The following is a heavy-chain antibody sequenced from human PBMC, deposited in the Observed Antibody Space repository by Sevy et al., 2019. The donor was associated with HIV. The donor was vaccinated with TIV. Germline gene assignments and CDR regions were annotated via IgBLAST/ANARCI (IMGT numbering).Heavy chain of an antibody. V-gene: IGHV4-59*01. CDR3: ARGHSSGWYHWFDP. CDR1: GASITTYY. J-gene: IGHJ5*02. D-gene: IGHD6-19*01. CDR2: FYDSGST. Sequence: SETLSLTCTVSGASITTYYWSWIRQPPGKGLEWIGYFYDSGSTNYNPSLKSRVTISVDTSKNQFSLKLSSVTPVDTAVYYCARGHSSGWYHWFDPWGQGILVTVSS.